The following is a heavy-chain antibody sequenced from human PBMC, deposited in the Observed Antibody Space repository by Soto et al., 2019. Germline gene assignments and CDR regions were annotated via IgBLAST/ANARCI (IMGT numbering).Heavy chain of an antibody. CDR2: ISYDGSNK. CDR1: GFTFSSYA. V-gene: IGHV3-30-3*01. Sequence: PGGSLRLSCAASGFTFSSYARHWVRQAPGKGLEWVAVISYDGSNKYYADSVKGRFTISRDNSKNTLYLQMNSLRAEDTAVYYCERDTAAAGTGAFDIWGQGTMVTVSS. J-gene: IGHJ3*02. D-gene: IGHD6-13*01. CDR3: ERDTAAAGTGAFDI.